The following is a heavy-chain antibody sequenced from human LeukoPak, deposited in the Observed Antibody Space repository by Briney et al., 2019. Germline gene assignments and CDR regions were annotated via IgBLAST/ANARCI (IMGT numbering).Heavy chain of an antibody. CDR1: GGSISSYY. CDR2: INHSGST. CDR3: ARVFRGYSGYDPTL. J-gene: IGHJ4*02. Sequence: SETLSLTCTVSGGSISSYYWSWIRQPPGKGLEWIGEINHSGSTNYNPSLKSRVTISVDTSKNQFSLKLSSVTAEDTAVYYCARVFRGYSGYDPTLWGQGTLVTVSS. D-gene: IGHD5-12*01. V-gene: IGHV4-34*01.